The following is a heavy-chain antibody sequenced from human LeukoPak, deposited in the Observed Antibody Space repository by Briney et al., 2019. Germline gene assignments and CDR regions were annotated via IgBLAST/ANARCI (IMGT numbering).Heavy chain of an antibody. Sequence: GGSLRLSCAASGFTFSSYWMSWVRQAPGKGLEWVANIKQDGSEKYYVDSVKGRSTISRDNAKNSLYLQMNSLRAEDTAVYYCARDPGYSYDLIHYFDYWGQGTLVTVSS. V-gene: IGHV3-7*01. CDR2: IKQDGSEK. D-gene: IGHD5-18*01. J-gene: IGHJ4*02. CDR1: GFTFSSYW. CDR3: ARDPGYSYDLIHYFDY.